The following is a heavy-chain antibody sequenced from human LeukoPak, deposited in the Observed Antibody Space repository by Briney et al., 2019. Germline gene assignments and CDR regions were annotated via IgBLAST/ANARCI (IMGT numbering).Heavy chain of an antibody. Sequence: ASVKVSFKASGGTFIIYAISWVRQAPGQGLEWMGGIIPIFGTANYAQKFQGRVTIITDESTSTDYMELSSLRSEDTAVYYCAREGGLGGGWLPFDPWGQGTLVTVSS. V-gene: IGHV1-69*05. CDR3: AREGGLGGGWLPFDP. J-gene: IGHJ5*02. CDR1: GGTFIIYA. CDR2: IIPIFGTA. D-gene: IGHD6-19*01.